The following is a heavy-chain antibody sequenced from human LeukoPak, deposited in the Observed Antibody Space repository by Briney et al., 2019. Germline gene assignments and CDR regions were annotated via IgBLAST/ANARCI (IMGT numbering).Heavy chain of an antibody. CDR3: ARVRDTYYYDSSGQQFDY. CDR2: INHSGST. J-gene: IGHJ4*02. Sequence: PSETLSLTCAVYGGSFSGYYWSWIRQPPGKGLEWIGEINHSGSTNYNPSLKSRVTISVDTSKNQFSLKLSSVTAADTAVYYSARVRDTYYYDSSGQQFDYWGQGTLVTVSS. D-gene: IGHD3-22*01. V-gene: IGHV4-34*01. CDR1: GGSFSGYY.